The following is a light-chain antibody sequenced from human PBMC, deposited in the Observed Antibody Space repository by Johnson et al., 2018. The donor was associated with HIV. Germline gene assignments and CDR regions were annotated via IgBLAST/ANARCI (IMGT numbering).Light chain of an antibody. J-gene: IGLJ1*01. CDR3: GTWDSSLSALYV. CDR1: SSNIGNNY. V-gene: IGLV1-51*01. CDR2: DNN. Sequence: QSVLTQPPSVSAAPGQKVTISCSGSSSNIGNNYVSWYQQLPGTAPKLLIYDNNKRPSGIPDRFSGSKSGTSATLGITGLPTGDEADYYCGTWDSSLSALYVFVTGTKVTVL.